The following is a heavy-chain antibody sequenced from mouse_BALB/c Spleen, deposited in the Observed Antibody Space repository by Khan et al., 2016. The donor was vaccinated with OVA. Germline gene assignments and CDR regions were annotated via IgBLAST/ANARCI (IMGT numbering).Heavy chain of an antibody. CDR2: ISSSGTYT. CDR3: ESHMNGSFAY. V-gene: IGHV5-6*01. J-gene: IGHJ3*01. CDR1: GFTFSNYA. Sequence: EVQLVESGGDLVKPGGSLKLSCAASGFTFSNYAMSWVRRTPDKRLEWVATISSSGTYTYYPDSVKGRFTLSRNNSKNTLYLQLSSLKSEDTAMFYCESHMNGSFAYWGQGTLVTVSA.